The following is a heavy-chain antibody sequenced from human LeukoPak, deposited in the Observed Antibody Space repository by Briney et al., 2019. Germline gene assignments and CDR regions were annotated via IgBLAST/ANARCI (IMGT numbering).Heavy chain of an antibody. CDR3: ARRLTQYDCFDP. CDR1: GDSVSSNSVT. V-gene: IGHV6-1*01. D-gene: IGHD2-2*01. J-gene: IGHJ5*02. CDR2: TYYRSTWYN. Sequence: SQTLSLTCAISGDSVSSNSVTWNWIRQSPSRGLEWLGRTYYRSTWYNDYAVSVRGRITVNPDTSKNQFSLHLNSVTPEDTAVYYCARRLTQYDCFDPWGQGILVTVYS.